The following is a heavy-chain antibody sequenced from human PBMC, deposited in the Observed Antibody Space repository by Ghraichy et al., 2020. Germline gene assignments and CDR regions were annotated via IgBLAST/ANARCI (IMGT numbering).Heavy chain of an antibody. J-gene: IGHJ4*02. Sequence: GGSLRLSCAASGFTFSSYAMHWVRQAPGKGLEWVAVISYDGSNKYYADSVKGRFTISRDNSKNTLYLQMNSLRAEDTAVYYCASAYYYDSSSLSDWGQGTLVTVSS. CDR2: ISYDGSNK. CDR3: ASAYYYDSSSLSD. D-gene: IGHD3-22*01. CDR1: GFTFSSYA. V-gene: IGHV3-30*04.